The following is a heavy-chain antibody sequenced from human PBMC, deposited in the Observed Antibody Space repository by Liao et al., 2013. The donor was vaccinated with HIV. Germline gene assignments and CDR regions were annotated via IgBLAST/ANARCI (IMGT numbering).Heavy chain of an antibody. D-gene: IGHD6-13*01. Sequence: QVQLQQWGAGVLKSSETLSLTCAVYGGSLAGYYWTWIRQPPGKGLEWIGEINHSGSTNYNPSLKSRVTISVDTSKNQFSLKLSSVTAADTAVYYCARGPXIAAALVDWGQGTLVTVSS. CDR3: ARGPXIAAALVD. J-gene: IGHJ4*02. V-gene: IGHV4-34*01. CDR1: GGSLAGYY. CDR2: INHSGST.